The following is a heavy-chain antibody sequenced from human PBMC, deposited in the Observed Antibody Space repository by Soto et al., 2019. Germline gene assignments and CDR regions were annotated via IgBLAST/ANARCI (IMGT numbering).Heavy chain of an antibody. CDR2: IYNSGST. CDR3: ARDRFNWNRQNYYYHGMDV. J-gene: IGHJ6*02. CDR1: GGSISSGDYN. V-gene: IGHV4-30-4*01. Sequence: SETLSLTFTVSGGSISSGDYNWSWIRPPPGKDLEWLGYIYNSGSTYYNPSLKSRVTISVDTSKNQFSLKLSSLTAAGTAVYYCARDRFNWNRQNYYYHGMDVWGQGTTVT. D-gene: IGHD1-20*01.